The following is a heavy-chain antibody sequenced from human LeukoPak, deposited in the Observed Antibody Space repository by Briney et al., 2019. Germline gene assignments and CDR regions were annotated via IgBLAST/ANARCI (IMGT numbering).Heavy chain of an antibody. CDR3: ARAGGGPTTLYWYFDL. V-gene: IGHV3-30*04. Sequence: GGSLRLSCAASGFTFSSYAMHWVRQAPGKGVEWVAVISYDGSNKYYADSVKGRFTISRDNSKNTLYLQMNSLRAEDTAVYYCARAGGGPTTLYWYFDLWGRGTLVTVSS. CDR2: ISYDGSNK. D-gene: IGHD1-7*01. CDR1: GFTFSSYA. J-gene: IGHJ2*01.